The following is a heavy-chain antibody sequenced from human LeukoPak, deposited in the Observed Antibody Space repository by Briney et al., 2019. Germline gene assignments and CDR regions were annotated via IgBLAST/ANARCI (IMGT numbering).Heavy chain of an antibody. V-gene: IGHV4-4*02. Sequence: SGTLSLTCAVSGGSISSSNWWSWVRQPPGKGLEWIGEIYHSGSTNYNPSLKGRVTISVDKSKNQFSLKLSSVTAADTAVYYCARAPAEGYYDFWSGYYYYYYMDVWGKGTTVTVSS. J-gene: IGHJ6*03. D-gene: IGHD3-3*01. CDR3: ARAPAEGYYDFWSGYYYYYYMDV. CDR2: IYHSGST. CDR1: GGSISSSNW.